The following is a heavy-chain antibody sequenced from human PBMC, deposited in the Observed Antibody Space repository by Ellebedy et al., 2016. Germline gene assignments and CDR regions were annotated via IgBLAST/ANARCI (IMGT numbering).Heavy chain of an antibody. D-gene: IGHD4-17*01. CDR2: ISGSGGST. CDR1: RFTFSDYA. CDR3: AKDRGTVTYRAFDY. Sequence: GGSLRLSXTASRFTFSDYAMNWVRQAPGKGLEWVSSISGSGGSTYYIDSVKGRFTISRDNSRNTLYLLVDGLSAEDTAVYYCAKDRGTVTYRAFDYWGQGTLVTVSS. J-gene: IGHJ4*02. V-gene: IGHV3-23*02.